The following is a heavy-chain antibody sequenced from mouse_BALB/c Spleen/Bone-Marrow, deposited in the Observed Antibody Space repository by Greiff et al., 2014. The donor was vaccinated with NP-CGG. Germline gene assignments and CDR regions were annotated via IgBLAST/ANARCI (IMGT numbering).Heavy chain of an antibody. V-gene: IGHV1-5*01. CDR3: TCFYYDYDGLGWFAY. CDR1: GYTFINYW. J-gene: IGHJ3*01. CDR2: IYPGNSDT. D-gene: IGHD2-4*01. Sequence: SGTVLARPGASVKMSRKASGYTFINYWMHWVKQRPGQGLEWIGAIYPGNSDTSYNQKFKAKAKLTAVTSTSTAYMELSSLTNEDSAVYYCTCFYYDYDGLGWFAYWGQGTLVTVSA.